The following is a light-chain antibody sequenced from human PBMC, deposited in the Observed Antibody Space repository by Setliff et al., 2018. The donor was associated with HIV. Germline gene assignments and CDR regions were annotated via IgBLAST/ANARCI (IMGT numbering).Light chain of an antibody. CDR3: QAWDSSTAAYV. V-gene: IGLV3-1*01. CDR1: KLGDKY. J-gene: IGLJ1*01. Sequence: LTQPPSVSVSPGQTASITCSGDKLGDKYACWYQQKPGQSPVLVMYQDNKRPSGIPERFSGSNSGNTATLTISGTQAMDEADYYCQAWDSSTAAYVFGTGTKVTVL. CDR2: QDN.